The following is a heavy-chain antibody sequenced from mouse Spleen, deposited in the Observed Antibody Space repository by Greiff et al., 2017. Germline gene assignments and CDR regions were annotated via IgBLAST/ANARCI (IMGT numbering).Heavy chain of an antibody. CDR1: GYSITSGYY. CDR3: ARDMTAWFAY. J-gene: IGHJ3*01. D-gene: IGHD2-13*01. V-gene: IGHV3-6*01. Sequence: ESGPGLVKPSQSLSLTCSVTGYSITSGYYWNWIRQFPGNKLEWMGYISYDGSNNYNPSLKNRISITRDTSKNQFFLKLNSVTTEDTATYYCARDMTAWFAYWGQGTLVTVSA. CDR2: ISYDGSN.